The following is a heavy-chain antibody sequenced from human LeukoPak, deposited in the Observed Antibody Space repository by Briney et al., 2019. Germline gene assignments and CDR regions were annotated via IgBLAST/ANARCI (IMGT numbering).Heavy chain of an antibody. CDR2: ISAYNGNT. V-gene: IGHV1-18*01. CDR1: GYTFTSYG. J-gene: IGHJ4*02. D-gene: IGHD3-3*01. Sequence: ASVKVSCKASGYTFTSYGISWVRQAPGQGLEWMGWISAYNGNTNYAQKLQGRVNMTTDTSTSTAYMELRSLRSDDTAVYYCVIRRSYDFWSGYYDNYFDYWGQGTLVTVSS. CDR3: VIRRSYDFWSGYYDNYFDY.